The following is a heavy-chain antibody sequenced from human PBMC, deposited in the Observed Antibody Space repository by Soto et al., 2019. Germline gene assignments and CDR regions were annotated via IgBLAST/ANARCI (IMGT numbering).Heavy chain of an antibody. V-gene: IGHV4-59*01. D-gene: IGHD6-25*01. Sequence: SETLSLTCTVSGGCISSYYWSWIRQPPGKGLEWIGYIYYSGSTNYNPSLKSRVTISVDTSKNQFSLKLSSVTAADTAVYYCARGGVKFDYWGQGTLVTVSS. CDR1: GGCISSYY. CDR2: IYYSGST. CDR3: ARGGVKFDY. J-gene: IGHJ4*02.